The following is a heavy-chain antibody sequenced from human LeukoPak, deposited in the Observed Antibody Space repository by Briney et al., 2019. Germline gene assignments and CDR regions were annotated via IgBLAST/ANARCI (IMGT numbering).Heavy chain of an antibody. Sequence: PSETLSLTCTVSGGSISSSSHYWGWIRQPPGKGLEWIGSIYYSGSTYYNPSLKSRVTISVDTSKNQFSLKLRSVTAADTAVYHCAGQITMIAHYFDYWGQGTLVTVSS. J-gene: IGHJ4*02. D-gene: IGHD3-22*01. CDR2: IYYSGST. V-gene: IGHV4-39*01. CDR3: AGQITMIAHYFDY. CDR1: GGSISSSSHY.